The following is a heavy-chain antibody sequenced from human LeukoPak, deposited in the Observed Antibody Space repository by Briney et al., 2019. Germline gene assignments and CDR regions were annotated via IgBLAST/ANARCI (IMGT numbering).Heavy chain of an antibody. CDR2: IYYSGST. J-gene: IGHJ6*02. Sequence: SQTLSLTCTVSGGSISSGVYYWSWIRQPPGKGLEWIGYIYYSGSTYYNPSLKSRVTISVDTSKNQFSLKLSSVTAADTAVYYCARDRISEAMVRGGPQYYYYYFGIDVWGQGTTVTVSS. V-gene: IGHV4-31*03. CDR3: ARDRISEAMVRGGPQYYYYYFGIDV. D-gene: IGHD3-10*01. CDR1: GGSISSGVYY.